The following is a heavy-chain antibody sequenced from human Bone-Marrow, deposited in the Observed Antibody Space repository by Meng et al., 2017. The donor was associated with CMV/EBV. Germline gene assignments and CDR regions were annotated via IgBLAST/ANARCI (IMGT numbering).Heavy chain of an antibody. Sequence: SVKVSCKASGYTFTSYGISWVRQAPGQGLEWMGRVTPIVGIPRYAQIFQDRVTITADKFTSTTYMELSGLNSEDTAVYYCATSQCSSANCRDAYNWFESWGQGTLVTVSS. V-gene: IGHV1-69*04. J-gene: IGHJ5*01. D-gene: IGHD2-2*01. CDR1: GYTFTSYG. CDR3: ATSQCSSANCRDAYNWFES. CDR2: VTPIVGIP.